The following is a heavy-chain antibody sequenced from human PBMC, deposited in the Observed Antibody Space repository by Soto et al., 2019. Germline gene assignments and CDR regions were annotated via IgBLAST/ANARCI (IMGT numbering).Heavy chain of an antibody. D-gene: IGHD4-17*01. CDR3: AREYGDYGVIDY. J-gene: IGHJ4*02. CDR1: GGSFSGYN. CDR2: SNHSGST. V-gene: IGHV4-34*01. Sequence: QVQLQQWGAGLLKPSETLSLTCAVYGGSFSGYNWSWIRQPPGKGLEWIGESNHSGSTNYNPSLKSRVTISVDTSKNQFSLKLSSVTAADTAVYYCAREYGDYGVIDYWGQGTLVTVSS.